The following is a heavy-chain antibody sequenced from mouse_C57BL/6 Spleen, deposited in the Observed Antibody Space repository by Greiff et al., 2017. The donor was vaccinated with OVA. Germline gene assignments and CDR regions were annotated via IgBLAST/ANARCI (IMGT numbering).Heavy chain of an antibody. CDR2: IWSGGST. D-gene: IGHD1-1*01. J-gene: IGHJ2*01. CDR3: ARNLDPLYYDGSSWGDFDY. CDR1: GFSLTSYG. Sequence: VQGVESGPGLVQPSQSLSITCTVSGFSLTSYGVHWVRQSPGKGLEWLGVIWSGGSTDYNAAFISRLSISKDNSKSQVFFKMNSLQADDTAIYYCARNLDPLYYDGSSWGDFDYWGQGTTLTVSA. V-gene: IGHV2-2*01.